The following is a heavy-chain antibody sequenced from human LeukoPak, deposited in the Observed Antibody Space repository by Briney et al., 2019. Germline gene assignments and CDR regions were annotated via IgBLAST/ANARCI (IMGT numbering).Heavy chain of an antibody. D-gene: IGHD6-13*01. CDR2: ISSSSSYI. J-gene: IGHJ4*02. Sequence: GGSLRLSCAASGFTFSSYSMNWVRQAPGKGLEWVSSISSSSSYIYYADSVKGRFTISRDNAKNSLYLQMNSLRAEDTAVYYCAKDAEQGYSSNWGQGTLVTVSS. CDR1: GFTFSSYS. V-gene: IGHV3-21*04. CDR3: AKDAEQGYSSN.